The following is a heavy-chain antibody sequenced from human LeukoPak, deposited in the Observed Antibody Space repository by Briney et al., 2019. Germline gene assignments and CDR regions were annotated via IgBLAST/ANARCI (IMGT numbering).Heavy chain of an antibody. CDR3: ARDRYYGSGSSDAFDI. V-gene: IGHV3-48*02. J-gene: IGHJ3*02. Sequence: PGGSLRLSCAASGFTFSSYAMNWVRQAPGKGLEWVSYISSSSSTIYYADSVKGRFTISRDNAKNSLYLQMNSLRDEDTAVYFCARDRYYGSGSSDAFDIWGRGTMVTVSS. CDR2: ISSSSSTI. D-gene: IGHD3-10*01. CDR1: GFTFSSYA.